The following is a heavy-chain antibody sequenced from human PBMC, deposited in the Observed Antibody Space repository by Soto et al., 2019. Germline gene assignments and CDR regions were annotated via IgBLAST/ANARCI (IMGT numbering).Heavy chain of an antibody. CDR1: GFTFSSFV. Sequence: GGSLRLSCAASGFTFSSFVMSWVRQAPGDGLEWISAIGGGGDVTYYANSVKGRFTISRDNSKNTLYLQMVSLRAEDTAIYYCAKGWQAACNSGSCGYFDTWGRGTLVTVSS. CDR2: IGGGGDVT. V-gene: IGHV3-23*01. D-gene: IGHD3-22*01. J-gene: IGHJ4*02. CDR3: AKGWQAACNSGSCGYFDT.